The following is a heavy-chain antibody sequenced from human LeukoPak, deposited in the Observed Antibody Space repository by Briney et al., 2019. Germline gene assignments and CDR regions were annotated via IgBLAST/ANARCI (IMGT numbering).Heavy chain of an antibody. Sequence: GGSLRLSCAASGFTFSSYWMSWVRQAPGKGLEWVANIKQDGSEKYYVDSVKGRFTISRDNAKKSLYLQVNSLRAEDTAVYYCAREHCSSTRCSSFFDYWGQGTLVTVSS. J-gene: IGHJ4*02. CDR2: IKQDGSEK. CDR1: GFTFSSYW. V-gene: IGHV3-7*01. CDR3: AREHCSSTRCSSFFDY. D-gene: IGHD2-2*01.